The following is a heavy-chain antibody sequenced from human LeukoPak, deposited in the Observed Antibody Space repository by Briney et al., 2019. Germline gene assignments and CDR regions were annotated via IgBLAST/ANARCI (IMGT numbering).Heavy chain of an antibody. CDR3: AKDPFEYSSSLGGFDY. Sequence: GGSLRLSCAASGFTFSSYGMHWVRQAPGKGLEWVAFIRYDGSNKYYADSVKGRFTISRDNSKNTLYLQMNSLRAEDTAVYYCAKDPFEYSSSLGGFDYWGQGTLVTVSS. J-gene: IGHJ4*02. CDR2: IRYDGSNK. CDR1: GFTFSSYG. D-gene: IGHD6-6*01. V-gene: IGHV3-30*02.